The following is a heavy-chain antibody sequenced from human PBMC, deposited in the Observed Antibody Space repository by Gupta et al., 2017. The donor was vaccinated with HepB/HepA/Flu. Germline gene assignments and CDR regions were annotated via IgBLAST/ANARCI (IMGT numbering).Heavy chain of an antibody. D-gene: IGHD6-6*01. CDR3: ARHELAARRELGDNYYYYGMDV. J-gene: IGHJ6*02. Sequence: QLQLQESGPGLVKSSETLSLTCTVSGGSISSSGYYWGWIRQPPGKGLEWIGSIYYSGSTYYNPSLKSRVTISVDTSKKQFSLKLSSVTAADTAVYYCARHELAARRELGDNYYYYGMDVGGQGTTVTVSS. CDR1: GGSISSSGYY. V-gene: IGHV4-39*01. CDR2: IYYSGST.